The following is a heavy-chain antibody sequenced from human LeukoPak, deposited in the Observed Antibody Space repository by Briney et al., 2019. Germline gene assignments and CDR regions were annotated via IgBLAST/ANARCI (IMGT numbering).Heavy chain of an antibody. D-gene: IGHD1-26*01. J-gene: IGHJ4*02. V-gene: IGHV3-33*01. CDR2: VSNDGRNE. CDR1: GFTFSSYG. Sequence: GRPLRLSCATSGFTFSSYGIHWVRQAPGKGMEWVAVVSNDGRNEYYADSVQGRFSISRDNSKNTVYLQMNSLRAEDTAVYYCARDSASTPLDYWGQGTLVTVSS. CDR3: ARDSASTPLDY.